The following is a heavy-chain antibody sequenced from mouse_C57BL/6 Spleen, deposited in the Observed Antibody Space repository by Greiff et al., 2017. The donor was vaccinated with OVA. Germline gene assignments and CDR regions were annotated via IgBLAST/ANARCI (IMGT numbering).Heavy chain of an antibody. CDR1: GYTFTDYY. D-gene: IGHD2-2*01. CDR3: ARNGYDGDWFAY. Sequence: QVQLQQSGAELVRPGASVKLSCKASGYTFTDYYINWVQQRPGQGLEWIARIYPGSGNTYYNEKFKGQATLTAAKSSSTAYMQLSSRTSEESAVYFCARNGYDGDWFAYWGQGTLVTVSA. J-gene: IGHJ3*01. CDR2: IYPGSGNT. V-gene: IGHV1-76*01.